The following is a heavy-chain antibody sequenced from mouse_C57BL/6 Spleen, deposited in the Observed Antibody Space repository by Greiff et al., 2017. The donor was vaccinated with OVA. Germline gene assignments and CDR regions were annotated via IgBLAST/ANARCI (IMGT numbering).Heavy chain of an antibody. CDR2: ISDGGSYT. D-gene: IGHD1-1*01. Sequence: EVKVVESGGGLVKPGGSLKLSCAASGFTFSSYAMSWVRQTPEKRLEWVATISDGGSYTYYPDNVKGRFTISRDNAKNNLYLQMSHLKSEDTAMYYCVREGYYGSSERYFDVWGTGTTVTVSS. V-gene: IGHV5-4*01. J-gene: IGHJ1*03. CDR1: GFTFSSYA. CDR3: VREGYYGSSERYFDV.